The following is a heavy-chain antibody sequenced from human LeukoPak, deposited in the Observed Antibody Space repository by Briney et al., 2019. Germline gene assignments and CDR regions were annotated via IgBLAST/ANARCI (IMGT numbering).Heavy chain of an antibody. CDR3: ARGRRGRQAFDI. J-gene: IGHJ3*02. Sequence: SETLSLTCAVYGGSFSGYYWSWLRQPPGKGLEWNGEINHSGSTNYNPSLKSRVTISVDTSKNQFSLKLSSGTAADTAVYYCARGRRGRQAFDIWGQGTMVTVSS. D-gene: IGHD1-14*01. V-gene: IGHV4-34*01. CDR1: GGSFSGYY. CDR2: INHSGST.